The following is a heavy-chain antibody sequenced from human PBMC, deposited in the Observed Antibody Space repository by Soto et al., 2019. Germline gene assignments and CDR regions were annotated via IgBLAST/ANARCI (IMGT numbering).Heavy chain of an antibody. CDR3: ARTRRGSGWYYYFDY. CDR2: IYPGDSDT. V-gene: IGHV5-51*01. CDR1: GYSFTSYW. D-gene: IGHD6-19*01. J-gene: IGHJ4*02. Sequence: GESLKISCKGSGYSFTSYWIGWVRQMPGKGLEWMGIIYPGDSDTRYSPSFQGQVTISADKSISTAYLQWSSLKASDTAMYYCARTRRGSGWYYYFDYWGRGTLVTVSS.